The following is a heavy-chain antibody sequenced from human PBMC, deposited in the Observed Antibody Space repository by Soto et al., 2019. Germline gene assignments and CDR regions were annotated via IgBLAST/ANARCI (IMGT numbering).Heavy chain of an antibody. J-gene: IGHJ5*02. CDR2: IYYSGST. CDR1: GGSISSSSYY. Sequence: SETLSLTCTVSGGSISSSSYYWGWIRQPPGKGLEWIGSIYYSGSTYYNPSLKSRVTISVDTSKNQFSLKLSSVTAADTAVYYCARKFWSGSYNWFDPWGQGTLVTVSS. CDR3: ARKFWSGSYNWFDP. D-gene: IGHD3-3*01. V-gene: IGHV4-39*01.